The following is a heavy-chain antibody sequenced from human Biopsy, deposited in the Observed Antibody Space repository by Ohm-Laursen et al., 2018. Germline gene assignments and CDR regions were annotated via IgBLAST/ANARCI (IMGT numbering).Heavy chain of an antibody. CDR2: IYYSGSN. CDR3: ASRGLVMTSDYYFDD. J-gene: IGHJ4*02. V-gene: IGHV4-59*08. CDR1: GVYISDYY. Sequence: SDTLSLTCSVSGVYISDYYWSWIRQPTGRGLEWVGSIYYSGSNNYNPSLKGRVTISEDTSKSQLPLHLTSVTAANTAVYYCASRGLVMTSDYYFDDWGQGTLVTVSS. D-gene: IGHD3/OR15-3a*01.